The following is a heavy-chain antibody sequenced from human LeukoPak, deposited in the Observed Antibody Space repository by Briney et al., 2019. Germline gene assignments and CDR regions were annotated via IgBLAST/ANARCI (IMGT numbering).Heavy chain of an antibody. CDR2: VSTRAGTT. J-gene: IGHJ3*02. CDR3: AKEMGAAWVDAFDI. Sequence: PGGSLRLSCAASGFTFRSYAVSWVRQAPGKGPEWVSTVSTRAGTTFYADSVKGRFTISRDNSKNTLYLQMNSLRAEDTAVYYCAKEMGAAWVDAFDIWGQGTMVTVSS. CDR1: GFTFRSYA. V-gene: IGHV3-23*01. D-gene: IGHD1-26*01.